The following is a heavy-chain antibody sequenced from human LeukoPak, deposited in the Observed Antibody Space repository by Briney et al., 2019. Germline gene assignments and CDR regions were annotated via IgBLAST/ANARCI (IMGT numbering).Heavy chain of an antibody. CDR3: ARGNGDYLGVYYYYGMDV. D-gene: IGHD4-17*01. V-gene: IGHV4-59*08. J-gene: IGHJ6*02. Sequence: SETLSLTCTVSGGPISSYYWSWIRQPPGKGLEWIGYIYYSGSTYYNPSLKSRVTISVDTSKNQFSLKLSSVTAADTAVYYCARGNGDYLGVYYYYGMDVWGQGTTVTVSS. CDR1: GGPISSYY. CDR2: IYYSGST.